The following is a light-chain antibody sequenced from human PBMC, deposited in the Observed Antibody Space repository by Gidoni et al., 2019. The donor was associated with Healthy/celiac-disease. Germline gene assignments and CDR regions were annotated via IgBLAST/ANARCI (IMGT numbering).Light chain of an antibody. CDR3: QQDGSSPPEYT. CDR2: GAS. V-gene: IGKV3-20*01. Sequence: EILLTQSPGTLSLSPGERATLSCRASQSVSSSYLAWYQQKPGQAPRLLIYGASSRATGIPDRFSGSGSGTDFTLTISRLEPEDFAVYYCQQDGSSPPEYTFXXXTKLEIK. J-gene: IGKJ2*01. CDR1: QSVSSSY.